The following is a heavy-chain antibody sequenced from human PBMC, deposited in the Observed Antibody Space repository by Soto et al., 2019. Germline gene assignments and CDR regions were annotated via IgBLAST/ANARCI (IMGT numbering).Heavy chain of an antibody. D-gene: IGHD1-26*01. J-gene: IGHJ1*01. CDR2: ISNDGSEK. Sequence: QVQLVESGGGVVQPGRSLRLSCAASGFTFSSYGMHWVRQAPGKGLEWVPVISNDGSEKYYASSVKGRSTISRDNAKNTLYLQMTSMRADDKAVYYCAKVPELWSGREYVQHWGQGTLVTVSS. CDR3: AKVPELWSGREYVQH. V-gene: IGHV3-30*18. CDR1: GFTFSSYG.